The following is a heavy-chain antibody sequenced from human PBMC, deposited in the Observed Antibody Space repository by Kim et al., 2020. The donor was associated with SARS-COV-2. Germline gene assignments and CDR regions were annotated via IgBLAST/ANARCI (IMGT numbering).Heavy chain of an antibody. CDR2: IIPTFGTP. CDR1: GGTFSDFS. Sequence: SVKVSCKASGGTFSDFSFSWVRQAPGQGLEWMGGIIPTFGTPHYAQKFQGRLTITADELTRTAYMELNSLRSDDTAIYYCTKGGFWSGFPEGTDVWGQGALVTVSS. CDR3: TKGGFWSGFPEGTDV. D-gene: IGHD3-3*01. V-gene: IGHV1-69*13. J-gene: IGHJ4*02.